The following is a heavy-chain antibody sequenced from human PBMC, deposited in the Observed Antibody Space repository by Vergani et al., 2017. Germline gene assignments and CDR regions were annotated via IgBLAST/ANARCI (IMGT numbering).Heavy chain of an antibody. Sequence: QLQLQESGPGLVKPSETLSLTCTVSGGSISSSSYYWGWIRQPPGKGLEWIGSIYYSGITYYIPSLKSRVTISVDTSKKQFSLKLSSVTAADTAVYYCARGWRYCSGGSCYFWFDPWGQGTLVTVSS. J-gene: IGHJ5*02. CDR3: ARGWRYCSGGSCYFWFDP. CDR2: IYYSGIT. CDR1: GGSISSSSYY. D-gene: IGHD2-15*01. V-gene: IGHV4-39*07.